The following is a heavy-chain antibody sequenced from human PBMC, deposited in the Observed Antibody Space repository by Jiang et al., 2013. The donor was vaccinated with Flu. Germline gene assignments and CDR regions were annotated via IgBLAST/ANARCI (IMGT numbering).Heavy chain of an antibody. CDR3: ARDLKFGGGYCSGGSCPPGDY. CDR2: INWNGGST. D-gene: IGHD2-15*01. J-gene: IGHJ4*02. V-gene: IGHV3-20*04. Sequence: RLSCAASGFTFDDYGMSWVRQAPGKGLEWVSGINWNGGSTGYADSVKGRFTISRDNAKNSLYLQMNSLRAEDTALYYCARDLKFGGGYCSGGSCPPGDYWGQGTLVTVSS. CDR1: GFTFDDYG.